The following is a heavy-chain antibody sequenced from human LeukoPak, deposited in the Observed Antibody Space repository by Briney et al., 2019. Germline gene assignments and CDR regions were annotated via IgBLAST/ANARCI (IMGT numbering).Heavy chain of an antibody. V-gene: IGHV4-61*02. CDR2: IYTSGST. J-gene: IGHJ3*02. CDR1: GGSISSSSYY. CDR3: ARDAGYTAMVRMAFDI. Sequence: SETLSLTCTVSGGSISSSSYYWSWIRQPAGKGLEWIGRIYTSGSTNYNPSLKSRVTISVDTSKNQFSLKLSSVTAADTAVYYRARDAGYTAMVRMAFDIWGQGTMVTVSS. D-gene: IGHD5-18*01.